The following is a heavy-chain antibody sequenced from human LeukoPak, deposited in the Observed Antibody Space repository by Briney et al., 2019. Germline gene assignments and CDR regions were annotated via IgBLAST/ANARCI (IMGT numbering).Heavy chain of an antibody. D-gene: IGHD2-15*01. V-gene: IGHV1-46*01. CDR3: ARGAAAEYFQY. CDR1: GYTFTSYY. CDR2: IDPSGGST. J-gene: IGHJ1*01. Sequence: EASVKVSCKASGYTFTSYYMLWVRQAPGQRLEWMGIIDPSGGSTSYPQKFQGRVTMTRDTSTSTVYMELSSLRSEDTAVYYCARGAAAEYFQYWGQGTLVTVSS.